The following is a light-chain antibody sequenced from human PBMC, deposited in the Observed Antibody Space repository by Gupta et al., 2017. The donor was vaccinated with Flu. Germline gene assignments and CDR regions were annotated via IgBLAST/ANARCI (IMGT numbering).Light chain of an antibody. V-gene: IGKV1-5*03. Sequence: PSTLSTSVGDRVSITCRASQSISSWLAWYQQKPGKAPKLLIYKASSLESGVPSRFSGSGSGTEFTLTISSLQPDDFATYYCQQYTSYPLTFGRGTKVEIK. CDR1: QSISSW. CDR3: QQYTSYPLT. J-gene: IGKJ4*01. CDR2: KAS.